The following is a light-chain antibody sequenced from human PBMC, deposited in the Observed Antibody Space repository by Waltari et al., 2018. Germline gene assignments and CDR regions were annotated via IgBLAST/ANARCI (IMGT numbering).Light chain of an antibody. CDR3: QQSHSTPYT. J-gene: IGKJ2*01. CDR2: AAS. Sequence: DIPMTQSPSSLSASVGDRVTITCRASQNITTYLTWYQQKPGKAPNLLIYAASNLQNGVPSRFSGSGSGTDFAGTISSLQPEDFSTYYFQQSHSTPYTFGQGTKLEI. CDR1: QNITTY. V-gene: IGKV1-39*01.